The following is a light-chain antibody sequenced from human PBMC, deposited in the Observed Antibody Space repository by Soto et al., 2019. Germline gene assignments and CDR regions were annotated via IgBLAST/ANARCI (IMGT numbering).Light chain of an antibody. CDR1: SNDIGGFNY. Sequence: QSALTQPASVSGSPGQSITISCAGTSNDIGGFNYVSWYQQHPAKAPKIMIFEVSQPPSGVSNRFSGSKSGNTASLTISGLLAEDEADYYCSAYASGTTLVLFGGGTKVTVL. CDR2: EVS. V-gene: IGLV2-14*01. CDR3: SAYASGTTLVL. J-gene: IGLJ2*01.